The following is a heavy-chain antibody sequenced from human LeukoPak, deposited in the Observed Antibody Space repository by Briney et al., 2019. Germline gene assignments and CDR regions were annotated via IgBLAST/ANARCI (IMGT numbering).Heavy chain of an antibody. CDR2: IRYDGSNK. Sequence: GGSLRLSCAASGFTFSSYWMSWVRQAPGKGLEWVAFIRYDGSNKYYADSVKGRFTISRDNSKNTLYLQMNSLRAEDTAVYYCARQTFGALYFDSWGQGTLVTVSS. CDR1: GFTFSSYW. CDR3: ARQTFGALYFDS. V-gene: IGHV3-30*02. D-gene: IGHD3-10*01. J-gene: IGHJ4*02.